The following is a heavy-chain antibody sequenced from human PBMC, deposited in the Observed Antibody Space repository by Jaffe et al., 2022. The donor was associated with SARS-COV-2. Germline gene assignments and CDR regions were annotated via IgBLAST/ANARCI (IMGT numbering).Heavy chain of an antibody. J-gene: IGHJ5*02. V-gene: IGHV3-33*01. CDR3: AREDGDYVPAPNWFDP. CDR1: GFTFSSYG. Sequence: QVQLVESGGGVVQPGRSLRLSCAASGFTFSSYGMHWVRQAPGKGLEWVAVIWYDGSNKYYADSVKGRFTISRDNSKNTLYLQMNSLRAEDTAVYYCAREDGDYVPAPNWFDPWGQGTLVTVSS. D-gene: IGHD4-17*01. CDR2: IWYDGSNK.